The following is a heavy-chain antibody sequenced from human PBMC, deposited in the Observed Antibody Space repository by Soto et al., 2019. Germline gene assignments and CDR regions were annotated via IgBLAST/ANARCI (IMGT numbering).Heavy chain of an antibody. CDR2: INPNSGGT. CDR3: ARGHPLFDWLRGRSFDY. Sequence: ASVKVSCKASGYTFTGYYMHWVRQAPGQGLEWMGWINPNSGGTNYAQKFQGWVTMTRDTSISTAYMELSRLRSDDTAVYYCARGHPLFDWLRGRSFDYWGQGTLVTVSS. CDR1: GYTFTGYY. V-gene: IGHV1-2*04. D-gene: IGHD3-9*01. J-gene: IGHJ4*02.